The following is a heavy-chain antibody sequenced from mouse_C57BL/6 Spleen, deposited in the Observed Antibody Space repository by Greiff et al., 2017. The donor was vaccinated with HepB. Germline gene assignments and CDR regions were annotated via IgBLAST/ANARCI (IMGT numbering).Heavy chain of an antibody. CDR2: ISYDGSN. CDR1: GYSITSGYY. D-gene: IGHD2-4*01. V-gene: IGHV3-6*01. CDR3: ARDHDYDGGVYAMDY. J-gene: IGHJ4*01. Sequence: EVQLQESGPGLVKPSQSLSLTCSVTGYSITSGYYWNWIRQFPGNKLEWMGYISYDGSNNYNPSLKNRISITRDTSKNQFFLKLNSVTTEDTATYYCARDHDYDGGVYAMDYWGQGTSVTVSS.